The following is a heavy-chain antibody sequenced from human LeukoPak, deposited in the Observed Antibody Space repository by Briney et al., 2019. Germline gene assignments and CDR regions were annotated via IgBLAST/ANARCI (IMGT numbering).Heavy chain of an antibody. J-gene: IGHJ5*01. D-gene: IGHD2-8*02. CDR3: ARDIAHCTGDMCYNIRFDS. Sequence: LSLTCTVSGGSISSYYWSWLRQPPGKGLEWVSYIGPSGSNIYYADSVKGRFTISRDNAKDSLYLQMNSLRAEDTAVYYCARDIAHCTGDMCYNIRFDSWGQGTLVTVSS. V-gene: IGHV3-48*03. CDR2: IGPSGSNI. CDR1: GGSISSYY.